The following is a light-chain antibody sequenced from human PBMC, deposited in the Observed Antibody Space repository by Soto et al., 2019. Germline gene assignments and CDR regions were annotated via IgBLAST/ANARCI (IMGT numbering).Light chain of an antibody. CDR2: ENN. J-gene: IGLJ1*01. CDR1: SSNIGNNY. Sequence: VLTQPPSVSAAPGQKVTISCSGSSSNIGNNYVSWYQQLPGTAPKLLIYENNKRPSGIPDRFSGSKSGTSATLGITGLQTGDEADYYCGTWDSSLSAYVFGTGTKVT. V-gene: IGLV1-51*02. CDR3: GTWDSSLSAYV.